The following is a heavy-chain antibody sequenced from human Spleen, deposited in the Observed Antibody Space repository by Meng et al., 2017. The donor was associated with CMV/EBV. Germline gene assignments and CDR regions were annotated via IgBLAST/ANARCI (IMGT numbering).Heavy chain of an antibody. J-gene: IGHJ6*02. CDR1: GFTVSSNY. Sequence: GASLKIYCAASGFTVSSNYMSWVRQAPGKGLEWVSLIHSGGSTHYADSVKGRFTLSRDNSKNTLYLQMNSLLAEDKAVYYCAKGSGDGYNYYYYYGMDVWGQGTTVTVSS. D-gene: IGHD5-24*01. CDR3: AKGSGDGYNYYYYYGMDV. CDR2: IHSGGST. V-gene: IGHV3-53*01.